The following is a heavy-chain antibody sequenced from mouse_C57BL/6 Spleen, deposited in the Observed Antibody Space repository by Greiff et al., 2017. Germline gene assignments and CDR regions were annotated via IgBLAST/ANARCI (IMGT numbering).Heavy chain of an antibody. V-gene: IGHV1-81*01. Sequence: VQLQQSGAELARPGASVKLSCKASGYTFTSYGISWVKQRTGQGLEWIGEIYPRSGNTYYNEKFKGKATLTADKSSSTAYMELRSLTSEDSAVYFCARITTVVATKDYYAMDYWGQGTSVTVSA. J-gene: IGHJ4*01. CDR1: GYTFTSYG. CDR2: IYPRSGNT. D-gene: IGHD1-1*01. CDR3: ARITTVVATKDYYAMDY.